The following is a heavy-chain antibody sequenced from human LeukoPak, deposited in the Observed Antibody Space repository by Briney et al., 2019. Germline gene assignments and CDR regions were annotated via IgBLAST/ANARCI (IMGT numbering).Heavy chain of an antibody. CDR1: GVSFSGYY. V-gene: IGHV4-34*01. Sequence: PSETLSLTCAVYGVSFSGYYWSWIRQPPGKGLEWIGEINHSGSTNYNASLKSRVTISVDTSKNLFSLKLSSVTAADTSVYYCARGFGDYGANGGEEYDYWGQGTLVTVSP. D-gene: IGHD4-17*01. CDR2: INHSGST. CDR3: ARGFGDYGANGGEEYDY. J-gene: IGHJ4*02.